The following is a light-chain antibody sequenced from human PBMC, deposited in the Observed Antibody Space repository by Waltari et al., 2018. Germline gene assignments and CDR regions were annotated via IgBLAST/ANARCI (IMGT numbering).Light chain of an antibody. CDR1: SSDVGSYTL. CDR3: CSYAGSSTFDVV. V-gene: IGLV2-23*01. Sequence: QSALTQPASVSGSPGQSITISCTGPSSDVGSYTLVSWYQQHPGKAPKLMIYEGSKRPSGVSNRFSGSKSGNTASLTISGLQAEDEADYYCCSYAGSSTFDVVFGGGTKLTVL. J-gene: IGLJ2*01. CDR2: EGS.